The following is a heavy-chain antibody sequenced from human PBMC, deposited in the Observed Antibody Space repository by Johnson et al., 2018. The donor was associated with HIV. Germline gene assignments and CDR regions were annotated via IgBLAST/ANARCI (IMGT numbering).Heavy chain of an antibody. D-gene: IGHD3-3*01. CDR2: IKSKTDGGTT. CDR3: ARGGICGSWAFDI. J-gene: IGHJ3*02. V-gene: IGHV3-15*01. Sequence: VQLVESGGGLVKPGGSLRLSCAASGFTFSNAWMSWVRQAPGKGLEWVGRIKSKTDGGTTDYAAPVKGRFTISRDDSKNTLYLQMNSLRAEDTAVYYCARGGICGSWAFDIWGQGTMVTVAS. CDR1: GFTFSNAW.